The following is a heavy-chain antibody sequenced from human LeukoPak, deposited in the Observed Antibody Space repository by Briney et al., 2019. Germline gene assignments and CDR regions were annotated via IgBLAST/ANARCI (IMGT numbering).Heavy chain of an antibody. V-gene: IGHV4-39*01. CDR3: ARCDMGAILIDY. CDR2: IYYSGST. J-gene: IGHJ4*02. Sequence: SETLSLTCTASGGSISSSSYYWGWIRQPPGKGLEWIGSIYYSGSTYYNPSLKSRVTISVDTSKNQFSLKLSSVTAADTAVYYCARCDMGAILIDYWGQGTLVTVSS. CDR1: GGSISSSSYY. D-gene: IGHD1-26*01.